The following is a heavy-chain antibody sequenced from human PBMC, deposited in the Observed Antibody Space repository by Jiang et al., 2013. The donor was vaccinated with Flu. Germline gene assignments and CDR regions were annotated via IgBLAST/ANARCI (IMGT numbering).Heavy chain of an antibody. CDR3: TRDRGGIYWSMGWSLTS. J-gene: IGHJ4*02. Sequence: GSGLVKPSETLSLTCTVSGGSFSSHYWNWIRQPPGKGLEWIGYIDYSGSTNYNPSLKSRVSISIDTPKNQFSLKLSSVTAADTAVYFCTRDRGGIYWSMGWSLTSWGQGTLVTVSS. CDR2: IDYSGST. V-gene: IGHV4-59*11. CDR1: GGSFSSHY. D-gene: IGHD1-26*01.